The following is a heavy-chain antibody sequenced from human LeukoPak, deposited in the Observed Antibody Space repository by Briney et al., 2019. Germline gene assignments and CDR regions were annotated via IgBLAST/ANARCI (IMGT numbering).Heavy chain of an antibody. CDR1: GLTFSNYC. D-gene: IGHD2-15*01. CDR3: AKNGDRGAYCSGGTCYPYYYYYMDV. CDR2: ISLSGGTT. V-gene: IGHV3-23*01. J-gene: IGHJ6*03. Sequence: QTGGSLRLSCVASGLTFSNYCLSWVRQAPGKGLEWVSAISLSGGTTYYADSLKGHFTISRDNFKNTVDLQMNTLSAEDTAVYYCAKNGDRGAYCSGGTCYPYYYYYMDVWGKGTTVTISS.